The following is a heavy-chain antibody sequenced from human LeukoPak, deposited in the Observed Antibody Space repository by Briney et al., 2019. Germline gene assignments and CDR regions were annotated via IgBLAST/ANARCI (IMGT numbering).Heavy chain of an antibody. CDR1: GYTFTGYY. D-gene: IGHD4-23*01. V-gene: IGHV1-2*02. CDR2: INPNSGGT. CDR3: ARDMTTVVTLGY. J-gene: IGHJ4*02. Sequence: ASVKVSCKASGYTFTGYYMHWVRQAPGQGLEWMGWINPNSGGTNYAQKFQGRVTMTRDTSISTAYMELSRLRSDDTAVYYCARDMTTVVTLGYWGQGTLVTVSS.